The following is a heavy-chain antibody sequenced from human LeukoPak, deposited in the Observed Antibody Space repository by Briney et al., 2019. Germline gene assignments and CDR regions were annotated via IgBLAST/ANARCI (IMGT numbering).Heavy chain of an antibody. CDR1: GGSISSGGYS. CDR3: ASHDYSNEDY. J-gene: IGHJ4*02. Sequence: SETLSLTCAVSGGSISSGGYSWSWIRQPPGKGLEWIGYIYHSGSTYYNPSLKSRVTISVDRSENQFSLKLSSVTAADTAVYYCASHDYSNEDYWGQGTLVTVSS. D-gene: IGHD4-11*01. CDR2: IYHSGST. V-gene: IGHV4-30-2*01.